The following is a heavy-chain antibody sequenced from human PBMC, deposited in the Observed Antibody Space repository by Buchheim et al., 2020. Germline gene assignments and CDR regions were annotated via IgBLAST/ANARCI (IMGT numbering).Heavy chain of an antibody. Sequence: QVQLVQSGAEVKKPGSSVKVSCKASGGTFSSYAISWVRQAPGQGLEWMGIINPSGGSTSYAQKFQGRVTMTRDTSTSTVYMELSSLRSEDTAVYYCATPYCSSTSCYTRNYYYYGMDVWGQGTT. D-gene: IGHD2-2*02. V-gene: IGHV1-46*03. J-gene: IGHJ6*02. CDR2: INPSGGST. CDR3: ATPYCSSTSCYTRNYYYYGMDV. CDR1: GGTFSSYA.